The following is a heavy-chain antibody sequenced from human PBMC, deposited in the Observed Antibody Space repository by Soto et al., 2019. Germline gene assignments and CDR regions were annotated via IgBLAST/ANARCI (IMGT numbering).Heavy chain of an antibody. CDR2: IYYSGST. V-gene: IGHV4-59*01. D-gene: IGHD3-22*01. J-gene: IGHJ5*02. CDR3: ARIPDYYDSSGYYP. CDR1: GGSISSYY. Sequence: SETLSLTCTVSGGSISSYYWSWIRQPPGKGLEWIGYIYYSGSTNYNPSLKSRVTISVDTSKNQFSLKPSSVTAADTAVYYCARIPDYYDSSGYYPWGQGTLVTVSS.